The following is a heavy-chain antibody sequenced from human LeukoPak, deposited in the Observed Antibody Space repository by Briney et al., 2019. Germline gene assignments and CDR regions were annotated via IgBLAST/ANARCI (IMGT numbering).Heavy chain of an antibody. CDR3: ARHPRYFDALTRRDYYYYMDV. J-gene: IGHJ6*03. D-gene: IGHD3-9*01. Sequence: GESLKISCKGSGYSFTSYWIGWVRQMPGKGLEWMGIIYPGDSDTRYSPSFQGQVTISADKSISTAYLQWSSLKASDTAMYYCARHPRYFDALTRRDYYYYMDVWGKGTTVTVS. CDR1: GYSFTSYW. CDR2: IYPGDSDT. V-gene: IGHV5-51*01.